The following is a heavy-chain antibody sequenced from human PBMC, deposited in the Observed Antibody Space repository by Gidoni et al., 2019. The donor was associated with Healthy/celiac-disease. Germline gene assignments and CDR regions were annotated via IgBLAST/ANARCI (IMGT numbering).Heavy chain of an antibody. V-gene: IGHV1-18*01. J-gene: IGHJ3*02. D-gene: IGHD2-8*02. CDR1: GYTFTSYG. Sequence: QVQLVQSGAEVKKPGASVKVSCKASGYTFTSYGISWVRQAPGQGLEWMGWISAYNGNTNYAQKLQGRVTMTTDTSTSTAYMELRSLRSDDTAVYYCARRYCTGGVCYVGEDAFDIWGQGTMVTVSS. CDR2: ISAYNGNT. CDR3: ARRYCTGGVCYVGEDAFDI.